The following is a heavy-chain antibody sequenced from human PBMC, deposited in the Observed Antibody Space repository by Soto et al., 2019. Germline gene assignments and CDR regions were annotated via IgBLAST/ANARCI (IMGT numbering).Heavy chain of an antibody. CDR1: GYTFTGYY. CDR2: INPNSGGT. J-gene: IGHJ6*02. CDR3: AREYPFIAVAGGYYGMDV. V-gene: IGHV1-2*04. Sequence: ASVKVSCKASGYTFTGYYMHWVRQAPGQGLEWMGWINPNSGGTNYAQKFQGWVTMTRDTSISTAYMELSRLRSDDTAVYYCAREYPFIAVAGGYYGMDVWGQGTTVTAP. D-gene: IGHD6-19*01.